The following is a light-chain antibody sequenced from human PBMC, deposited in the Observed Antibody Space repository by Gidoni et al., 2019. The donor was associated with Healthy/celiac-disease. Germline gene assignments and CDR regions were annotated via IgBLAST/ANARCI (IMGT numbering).Light chain of an antibody. CDR2: AAS. J-gene: IGKJ4*02. V-gene: IGKV1-39*01. CDR3: QQSYSTPRT. Sequence: DIQLSQSPSSLSASVGDRVTITCRASQSSSSYLNWYQQKPGKAPMLLIYAASSVQSRVPSRFSGSGCRTDITITISRQQPEDFATYYYQQSYSTPRTFXRXTKVEIK. CDR1: QSSSSY.